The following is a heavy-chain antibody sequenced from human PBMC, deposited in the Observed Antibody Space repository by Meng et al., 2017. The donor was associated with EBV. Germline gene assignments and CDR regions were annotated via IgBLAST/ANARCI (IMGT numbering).Heavy chain of an antibody. D-gene: IGHD6-13*01. Sequence: QGRRVSFGAEVRMPGSSVKVSCKASGGTFSSYAISWVRQGPGQGLEWMGGIIPIFGTANYAQKFQGRVTITADKSTSTAYMELSSLRSEDTAVYYCARAEIAAAGRLDYWGQGTLVTVSS. CDR2: IIPIFGTA. CDR1: GGTFSSYA. J-gene: IGHJ4*02. V-gene: IGHV1-69*06. CDR3: ARAEIAAAGRLDY.